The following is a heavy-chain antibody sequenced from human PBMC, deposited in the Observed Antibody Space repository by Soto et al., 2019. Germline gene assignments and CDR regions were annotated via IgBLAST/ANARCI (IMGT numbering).Heavy chain of an antibody. J-gene: IGHJ4*02. CDR3: ARVSAPREGLGESFRY. CDR1: GYSISSVYY. V-gene: IGHV4-38-2*01. Sequence: SETLSLTCAVSGYSISSVYYWGWIRQPPGKGLEWIGSIYHSGSTYYNPSLKSRVTISVDTSKNQFSLKLSSVTAADTAVYYCARVSAPREGLGESFRYWGQGTLVTVSS. D-gene: IGHD3-16*01. CDR2: IYHSGST.